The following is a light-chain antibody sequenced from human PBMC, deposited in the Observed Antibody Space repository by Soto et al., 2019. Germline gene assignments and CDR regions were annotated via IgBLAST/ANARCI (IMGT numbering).Light chain of an antibody. Sequence: QSVMTQPPSVSAAPGQKVTISCSGSSSNIGGNSVSWYQQLPGTAPKLLIYDDNKRPSGIPDRFSGSKSDNTASLTITGLQAEDEASYYCSSYTITHIPVIFGGGTQLTVL. CDR2: DDN. CDR3: SSYTITHIPVI. CDR1: SSNIGGNS. J-gene: IGLJ2*01. V-gene: IGLV1-51*01.